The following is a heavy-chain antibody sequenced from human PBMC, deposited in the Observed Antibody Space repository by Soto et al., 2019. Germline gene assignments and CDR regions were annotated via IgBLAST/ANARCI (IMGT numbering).Heavy chain of an antibody. Sequence: QLQLQESGSGLVKPSQTLSLTCAVSGGSISSGGYSWSWIRQPPGKGLEWIGYIYHSGSTHYNPSLKSRVTISVDRSKNQFSLKLGSVTAADTAVYYCARAGGLGAVAADYWGQGTLVTVSS. J-gene: IGHJ4*02. CDR2: IYHSGST. CDR1: GGSISSGGYS. D-gene: IGHD6-19*01. V-gene: IGHV4-30-2*01. CDR3: ARAGGLGAVAADY.